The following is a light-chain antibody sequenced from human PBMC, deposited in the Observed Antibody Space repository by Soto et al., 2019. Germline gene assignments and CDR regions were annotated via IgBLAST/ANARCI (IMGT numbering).Light chain of an antibody. CDR3: SSYGGANTVV. Sequence: QSVLTQPPSASGSPGHSVTISCTGTSNDVGGYNYVSWYQQHPGKAPKLMIHEVSKRPSGVPDRFSGSKSGNTASLTVSGLLTEDEADYYCSSYGGANTVVFGGGTKLTVL. CDR2: EVS. CDR1: SNDVGGYNY. V-gene: IGLV2-8*01. J-gene: IGLJ2*01.